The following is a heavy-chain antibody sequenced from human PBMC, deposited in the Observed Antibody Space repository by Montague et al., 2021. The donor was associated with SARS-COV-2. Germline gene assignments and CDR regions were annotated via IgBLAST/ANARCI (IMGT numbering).Heavy chain of an antibody. CDR1: GFTFSSYW. J-gene: IGHJ4*02. D-gene: IGHD5-18*01. Sequence: SLRLSCAASGFTFSSYWMHGVRQAPGKGLVWVSRIISDGSSTTYVDSVKGRFSISRDNAKNSLYLQMSSLRAEDTAMYYCTRLGWGYSDGLDYWGQGTLVTVSS. CDR3: TRLGWGYSDGLDY. CDR2: IISDGSST. V-gene: IGHV3-74*01.